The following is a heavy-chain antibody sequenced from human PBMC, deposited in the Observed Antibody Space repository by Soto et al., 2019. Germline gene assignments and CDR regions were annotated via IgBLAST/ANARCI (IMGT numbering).Heavy chain of an antibody. CDR1: GGFTSRYY. D-gene: IGHD3-16*02. V-gene: IGHV4-4*07. Sequence: KLPHTSTVSGGFTSRYYWIWIRQPAGKGQEWIGRIYTSGSTNYNSSLKSRVTMLVDTSKNQFSLKLSSVTAADTAVYYCARESCSYRSLDYWGQCSLVT. CDR2: IYTSGST. J-gene: IGHJ4*02. CDR3: ARESCSYRSLDY.